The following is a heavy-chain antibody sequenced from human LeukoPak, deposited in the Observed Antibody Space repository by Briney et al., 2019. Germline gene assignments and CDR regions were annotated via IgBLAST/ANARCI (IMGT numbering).Heavy chain of an antibody. V-gene: IGHV3-23*01. CDR3: AKGPDYDFLTPIDH. Sequence: GGSLRLSCAASGFTFSTYAMSWVRQAPGKGLEWVSGISGSGGSTFYADSVKGRFTISRDNSKNTLYLQMNSLRVEDMALYCAKGPDYDFLTPIDHWGQGTLVTVPS. CDR1: GFTFSTYA. J-gene: IGHJ4*02. CDR2: ISGSGGST. D-gene: IGHD3-9*01.